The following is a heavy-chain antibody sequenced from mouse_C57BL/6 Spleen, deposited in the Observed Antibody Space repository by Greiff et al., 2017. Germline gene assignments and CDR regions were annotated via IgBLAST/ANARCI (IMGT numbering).Heavy chain of an antibody. J-gene: IGHJ1*03. CDR1: GYSFTDYN. CDR2: INPNYGTT. Sequence: EVQLQQSGPELVKPGASVKISCKASGYSFTDYNMNWVKQSNGKSLEWIGVINPNYGTTSYNQKLKGKGTLTVDQSSSTPYLQFNSLTSEDSAVYYWAGGKYVGLYFDVWGTGTTVTVSS. D-gene: IGHD2-1*01. V-gene: IGHV1-39*01. CDR3: AGGKYVGLYFDV.